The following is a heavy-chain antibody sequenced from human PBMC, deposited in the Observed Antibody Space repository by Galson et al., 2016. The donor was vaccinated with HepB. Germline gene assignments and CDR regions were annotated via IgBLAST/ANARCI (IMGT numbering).Heavy chain of an antibody. CDR1: GGSISSSSYY. D-gene: IGHD6-13*01. Sequence: TLSLTCIVSGGSISSSSYYWSWIRQPAGKGLEWIGRIYSSGTSNYNPSLKSRVTMSLDTSKNHISLRLTSVTAADTAIYYCAREDRSLWYPLFDLWGRGTLITVSP. CDR2: IYSSGTS. CDR3: AREDRSLWYPLFDL. V-gene: IGHV4-61*02. J-gene: IGHJ4*02.